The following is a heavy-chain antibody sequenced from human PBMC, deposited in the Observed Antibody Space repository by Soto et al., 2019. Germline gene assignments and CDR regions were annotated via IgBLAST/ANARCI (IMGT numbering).Heavy chain of an antibody. CDR2: ISYDGSNK. Sequence: GGSLRLSCAASGFTFSNYGIHWVRQAPGKGLEWVAVISYDGSNKYYADSVKGRFTISRDNSKNTLYLQIDSLRAEDTAVYFCAKERGVAAREYYYYGMDVWGQGTTVTVSS. CDR3: AKERGVAAREYYYYGMDV. V-gene: IGHV3-30*18. J-gene: IGHJ6*02. CDR1: GFTFSNYG. D-gene: IGHD6-6*01.